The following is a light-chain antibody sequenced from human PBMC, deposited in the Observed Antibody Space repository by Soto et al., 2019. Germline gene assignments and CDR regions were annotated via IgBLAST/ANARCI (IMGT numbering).Light chain of an antibody. V-gene: IGKV3-15*01. J-gene: IGKJ1*01. CDR2: GAS. Sequence: DRVMTQSPATLSVSPGERATLSCRASQSVSSNLAWYQQKPGQAPRLLIYGASTRATGIPARFSGSGSGTEFTLTISSLQSEDFAVYYCQQYNNWPTWTFGQGTKVDIK. CDR1: QSVSSN. CDR3: QQYNNWPTWT.